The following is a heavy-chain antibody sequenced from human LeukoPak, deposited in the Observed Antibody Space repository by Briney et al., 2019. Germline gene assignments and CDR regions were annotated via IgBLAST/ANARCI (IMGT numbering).Heavy chain of an antibody. Sequence: SETLSLTCTVSGGSISSYYWSGIRQPAGKGLEWIGRIYTSGSTNYNPSLKSRVTMSVDTSKNQFSLKLSSVTAADTAVYYCAREGKYYDFWSGYYPSTAGSLNFDYWGQGTLVTVSS. CDR1: GGSISSYY. CDR2: IYTSGST. CDR3: AREGKYYDFWSGYYPSTAGSLNFDY. D-gene: IGHD3-3*01. J-gene: IGHJ4*02. V-gene: IGHV4-4*07.